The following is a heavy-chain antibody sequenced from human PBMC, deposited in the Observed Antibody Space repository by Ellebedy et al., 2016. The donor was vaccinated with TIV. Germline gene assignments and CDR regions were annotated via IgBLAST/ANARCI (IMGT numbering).Heavy chain of an antibody. J-gene: IGHJ5*02. Sequence: GGSLRLSXAASGFTFSSYSMNWVRQAPGKRLEWVSYISSSSSTIYYADSVKGRFTISRDNAKNSLYLQMNSLRDEDTAVYYCARVSTSSSWYGGRNWFDPWGQGTLVTVSS. CDR1: GFTFSSYS. CDR2: ISSSSSTI. D-gene: IGHD6-13*01. V-gene: IGHV3-48*02. CDR3: ARVSTSSSWYGGRNWFDP.